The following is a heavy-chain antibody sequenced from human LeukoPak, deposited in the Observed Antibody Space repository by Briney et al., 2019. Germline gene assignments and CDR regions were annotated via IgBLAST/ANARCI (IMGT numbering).Heavy chain of an antibody. J-gene: IGHJ3*02. CDR2: INHSGST. D-gene: IGHD3-10*01. Sequence: PSETLSLTCAVYGGSFSGYYWSWIRQPPGKGLEWIGEINHSGSTNYNPSLKSRVTISVDTSKNQFSLKLSSVTAADTAVYYCASRGTMVRDDAFDIWGQGTMVTVPS. CDR3: ASRGTMVRDDAFDI. V-gene: IGHV4-34*01. CDR1: GGSFSGYY.